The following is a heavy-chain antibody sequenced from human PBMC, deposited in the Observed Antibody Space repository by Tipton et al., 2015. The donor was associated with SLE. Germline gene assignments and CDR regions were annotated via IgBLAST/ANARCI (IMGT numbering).Heavy chain of an antibody. D-gene: IGHD6-19*01. V-gene: IGHV4-30-2*03. CDR2: IYHSGST. Sequence: TLSLTCAVSGGSISSGGYSWSWIRQPPGKGLEWIGSIYHSGSTYYNPSLKSRVTISVDTSKNQFSLKLSSVTAADTAVYYCARGPEQWLVNPHYFDYWGQGTLVTVSS. CDR1: GGSISSGGYS. CDR3: ARGPEQWLVNPHYFDY. J-gene: IGHJ4*02.